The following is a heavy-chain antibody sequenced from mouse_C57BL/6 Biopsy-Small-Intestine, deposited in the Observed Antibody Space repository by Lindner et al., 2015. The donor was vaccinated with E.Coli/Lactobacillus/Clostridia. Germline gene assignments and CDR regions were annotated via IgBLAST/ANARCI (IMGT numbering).Heavy chain of an antibody. CDR1: GFTFSDYG. CDR2: ISSGSSTI. Sequence: VQPQESGGGLVKPGGSLKLSCAASGFTFSDYGMHWVRQAPEKGLERVAYISSGSSTIYYADTVKGRFTISRDNAKNTLFLQMTSLRSEDTAMYYCARPYYYAMDYWGQGTSVTVSP. J-gene: IGHJ4*01. CDR3: ARPYYYAMDY. V-gene: IGHV5-17*01.